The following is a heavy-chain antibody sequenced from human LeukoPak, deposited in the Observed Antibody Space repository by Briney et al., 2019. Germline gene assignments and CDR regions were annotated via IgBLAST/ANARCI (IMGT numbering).Heavy chain of an antibody. V-gene: IGHV4-31*11. D-gene: IGHD1-26*01. J-gene: IGHJ4*02. CDR1: GGSISSGGYY. CDR3: ARDRIVGATKYCDY. CDR2: IYYSGST. Sequence: SETLSLTCAVSGGSISSGGYYWSWISQHPGKGLEWIGYIYYSGSTYYNPSLKSRVTISVDTSQNQFSLKLSSVTTAEPAVYYCARDRIVGATKYCDYWGQGTLVSVSS.